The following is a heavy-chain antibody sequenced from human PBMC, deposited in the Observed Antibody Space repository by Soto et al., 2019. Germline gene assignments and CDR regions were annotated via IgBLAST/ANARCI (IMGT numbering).Heavy chain of an antibody. Sequence: QVQLVQSGPEVKKPGASVKVSCKASGYTFTSYGFSWVRQAPGQGLEWMGWISAHNGDTIYAQKFQDRITMTTDTSTNTAYLELRSLKSGDTADFYCARSSGTYPPSRYYYGLDVW. CDR3: ARSSGTYPPSRYYYGLDV. D-gene: IGHD6-25*01. CDR2: ISAHNGDT. J-gene: IGHJ6*01. V-gene: IGHV1-18*01. CDR1: GYTFTSYG.